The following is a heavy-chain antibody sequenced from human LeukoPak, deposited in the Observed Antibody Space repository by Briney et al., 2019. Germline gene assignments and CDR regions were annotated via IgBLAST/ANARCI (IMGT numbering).Heavy chain of an antibody. V-gene: IGHV3-23*01. CDR2: ISGSGDST. CDR1: GFTFSSYA. Sequence: GGSLRLSXAASGFTFSSYAMSWVRQAPGKGLEWVSAISGSGDSTYYADSVKGRFTISRDNSKNTLYLQMNSLRAEDTAVYYCAKDISGRYYGGAFDIWGQGTMVTVSS. J-gene: IGHJ3*02. CDR3: AKDISGRYYGGAFDI. D-gene: IGHD1-26*01.